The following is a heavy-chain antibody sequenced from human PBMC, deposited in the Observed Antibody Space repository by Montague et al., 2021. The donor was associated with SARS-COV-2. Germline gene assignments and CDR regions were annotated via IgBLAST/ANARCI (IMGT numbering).Heavy chain of an antibody. D-gene: IGHD2-8*02. Sequence: SETLSLTCTVSGGSISSSSYYWGWIRQPPGKGPEWIGSIYYSGTTFYNPSLRSRVTMSVDTSKNQFSLRLSSVTAADTAVFYCASEDAGDWYCDLWGRGTLVTVSS. CDR2: IYYSGTT. CDR1: GGSISSSSYY. CDR3: ASEDAGDWYCDL. J-gene: IGHJ2*01. V-gene: IGHV4-39*01.